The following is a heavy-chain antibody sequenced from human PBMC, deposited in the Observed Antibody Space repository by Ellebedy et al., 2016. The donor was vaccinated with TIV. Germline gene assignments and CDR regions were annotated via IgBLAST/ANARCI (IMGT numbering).Heavy chain of an antibody. D-gene: IGHD2-2*01. CDR3: VPAAKGAYYTFMDV. V-gene: IGHV3-21*01. CDR2: ISSTSSYI. J-gene: IGHJ6*03. CDR1: GFNFKIFN. Sequence: GESLKISXAASGFNFKIFNMIWVRQAPGKGLEWVSSISSTSSYIYYADSVRGRFTISRDNAKNSLYLQMNSLRAEDMAVYYCVPAAKGAYYTFMDVWGKGTTVNVSS.